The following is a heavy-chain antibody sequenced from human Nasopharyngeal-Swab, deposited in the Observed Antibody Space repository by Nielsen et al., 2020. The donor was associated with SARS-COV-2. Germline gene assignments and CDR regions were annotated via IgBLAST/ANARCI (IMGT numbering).Heavy chain of an antibody. Sequence: WIRQPPGKGLEWVSSISSSSSYIYYADSVKGRFTISRDNAKNSLYLQMNSLRAEDTAVYYCARDGYDSSGYYLSAFDIWGQGTMVTVSS. CDR2: ISSSSSYI. D-gene: IGHD3-22*01. CDR3: ARDGYDSSGYYLSAFDI. J-gene: IGHJ3*02. V-gene: IGHV3-21*04.